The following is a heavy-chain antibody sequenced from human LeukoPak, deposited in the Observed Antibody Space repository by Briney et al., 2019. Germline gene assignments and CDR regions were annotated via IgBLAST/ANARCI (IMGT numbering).Heavy chain of an antibody. J-gene: IGHJ4*02. CDR3: ARRGVGPTRLYYFDY. V-gene: IGHV4-34*01. CDR2: IYYSGST. D-gene: IGHD1-26*01. CDR1: GGSFSGCY. Sequence: PSETLSLTCAAYGGSFSGCYWSWIRQPPGKGLEWIGTIYYSGSTYYNPSLKSRVTISVDTSKKQFSLKLSSVTAADTAVYYCARRGVGPTRLYYFDYWGQGTLVTVSS.